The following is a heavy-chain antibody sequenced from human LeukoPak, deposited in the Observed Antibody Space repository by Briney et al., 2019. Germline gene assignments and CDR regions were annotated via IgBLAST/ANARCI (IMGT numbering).Heavy chain of an antibody. Sequence: SQTPSLTFTVSGGSISSGSYYWSWIRQPAGKGLEWIGRIYTSGSTNYNPSLKSRVTISVDTSKNQFSLKLSSVTAADTAVYYCARDRYKWELSDWGQGTLVTVSS. V-gene: IGHV4-61*02. D-gene: IGHD1-26*01. CDR3: ARDRYKWELSD. CDR2: IYTSGST. CDR1: GGSISSGSYY. J-gene: IGHJ4*02.